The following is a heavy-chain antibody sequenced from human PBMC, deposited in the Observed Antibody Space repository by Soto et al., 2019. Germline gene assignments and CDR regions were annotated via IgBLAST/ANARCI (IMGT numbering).Heavy chain of an antibody. CDR3: ARGYYYGSGRPTPGGMDV. CDR2: ISTYTGNT. J-gene: IGHJ6*02. CDR1: GYTFTNYD. D-gene: IGHD3-10*01. V-gene: IGHV1-18*01. Sequence: QVHLVQSGAEVKKPGASVKVSCKASGYTFTNYDITWVRQAPGRGLEWMGWISTYTGNTNYAQKLQGRVTMTTDTSTSTAYMELRSLRSDDTAVYYCARGYYYGSGRPTPGGMDVWGQGTTVTVSS.